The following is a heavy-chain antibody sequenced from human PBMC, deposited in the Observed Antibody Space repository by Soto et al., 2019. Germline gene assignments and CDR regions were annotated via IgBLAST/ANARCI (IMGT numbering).Heavy chain of an antibody. Sequence: SVKVSCKTNEGTFSSYTISWVRQAPGQGPEWMGRIIPILGIANYAQKFQGRVTITADKSTSTAYMELSSLRSEDTAVYYCARGVYVILTGQEEGAGSSFDIWGQATMVTVSS. CDR2: IIPILGIA. J-gene: IGHJ3*02. D-gene: IGHD3-9*01. CDR3: ARGVYVILTGQEEGAGSSFDI. CDR1: EGTFSSYT. V-gene: IGHV1-69*02.